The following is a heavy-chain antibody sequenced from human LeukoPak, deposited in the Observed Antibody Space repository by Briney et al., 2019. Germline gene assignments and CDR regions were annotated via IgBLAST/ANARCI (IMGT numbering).Heavy chain of an antibody. D-gene: IGHD3-9*01. CDR3: AKWGDFDVLTGYYVPDF. CDR2: ITGSGGNT. Sequence: GSLRLSCAASGFTFSNYAMSWVRQAPGKGLEWVSAITGSGGNTYYADSVKGRFTISRDNSKNTLYPQMNSLRDEDTAVYYCAKWGDFDVLTGYYVPDFWGQGTLVTVSS. V-gene: IGHV3-23*01. J-gene: IGHJ4*02. CDR1: GFTFSNYA.